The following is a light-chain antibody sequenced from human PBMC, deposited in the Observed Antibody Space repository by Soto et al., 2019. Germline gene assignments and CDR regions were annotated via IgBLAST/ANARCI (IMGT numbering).Light chain of an antibody. CDR3: QQYKSASPYT. J-gene: IGKJ2*01. V-gene: IGKV1-5*01. Sequence: DIQMTQSPSTLSASVGDRVTITCRASQVINKWLAWYQQKPGKAPKVLIFDASTLESGVPSRFSGSGSETEFTLTISSLQPDDFATYFCQQYKSASPYTFGQGTKLEI. CDR2: DAS. CDR1: QVINKW.